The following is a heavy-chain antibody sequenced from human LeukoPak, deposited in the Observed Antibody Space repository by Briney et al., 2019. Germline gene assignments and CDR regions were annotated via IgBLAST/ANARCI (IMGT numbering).Heavy chain of an antibody. V-gene: IGHV1-18*01. Sequence: ASVKVSCKASGYTFTSYGLGWVRQAPGQGLEWMGWISAYNGNTNYAQKLQGRVTMTTDTSTSTAYMELRSLRSDDTAVYYCASGAQTSSAYYYYYYYMDVWGKGTTVTVSS. D-gene: IGHD4/OR15-4a*01. CDR1: GYTFTSYG. CDR2: ISAYNGNT. CDR3: ASGAQTSSAYYYYYYYMDV. J-gene: IGHJ6*03.